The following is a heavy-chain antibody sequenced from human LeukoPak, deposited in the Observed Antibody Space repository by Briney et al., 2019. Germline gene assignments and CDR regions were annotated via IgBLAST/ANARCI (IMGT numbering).Heavy chain of an antibody. CDR1: GFTFSSYS. CDR3: ARDSYVAAGAIDS. J-gene: IGHJ4*02. D-gene: IGHD6-13*01. CDR2: ISSSSSTI. V-gene: IGHV3-48*04. Sequence: GGSLRLSCAASGFTFSSYSMNWVRQAPGKGLEWVSYISSSSSTIYYADSVKGRFTISRDNAKNSLFLQMSSLRAEDTAVYYCARDSYVAAGAIDSWGQGTLVTVSS.